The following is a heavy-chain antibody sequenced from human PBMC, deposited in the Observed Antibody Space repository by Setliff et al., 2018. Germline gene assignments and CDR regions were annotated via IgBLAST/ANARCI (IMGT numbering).Heavy chain of an antibody. CDR1: GVSFSDYY. Sequence: KPSETLSLTCTVYGVSFSDYYWGWVRQSPGKGLDWIGEINHSGTTNYDPSLEGRISISVDTSKRQFSLKLTSVTAADMAVYYCRSWSGYYKNDYWAQGTLVTVSS. CDR2: INHSGTT. CDR3: RSWSGYYKNDY. J-gene: IGHJ4*02. V-gene: IGHV4-34*01. D-gene: IGHD3-3*01.